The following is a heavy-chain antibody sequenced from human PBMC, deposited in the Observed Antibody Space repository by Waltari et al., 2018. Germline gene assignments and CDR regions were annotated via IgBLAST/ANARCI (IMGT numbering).Heavy chain of an antibody. Sequence: QVQLQESGPGLMKPSETLSLTCTVPGGSISSYYWSWIRQPAGKGLEWIWRIYTSGSTNYNPSLKSLVTMSVDTPKNQFSLKLSSVTAADTAVYYCAREVTYCSSTSCYYMDVWGKGTTVTVSS. V-gene: IGHV4-4*07. J-gene: IGHJ6*03. CDR2: IYTSGST. CDR1: GGSISSYY. D-gene: IGHD2-2*01. CDR3: AREVTYCSSTSCYYMDV.